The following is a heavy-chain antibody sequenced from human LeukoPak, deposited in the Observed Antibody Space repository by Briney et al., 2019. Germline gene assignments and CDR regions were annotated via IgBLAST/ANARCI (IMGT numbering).Heavy chain of an antibody. D-gene: IGHD3-10*01. V-gene: IGHV4-39*07. CDR1: GGSISSSSYY. J-gene: IGHJ6*03. CDR3: ARGPPLLWFRELYTYYMDV. CDR2: IYYSGST. Sequence: PSETLSLTCTVSGGSISSSSYYWGWIRQPPGKGLEWIGSIYYSGSTYYNPSLKSRVTISVDTSKNQFSLKLSSVTAADTAVYYCARGPPLLWFRELYTYYMDVWGKGTTVTVSS.